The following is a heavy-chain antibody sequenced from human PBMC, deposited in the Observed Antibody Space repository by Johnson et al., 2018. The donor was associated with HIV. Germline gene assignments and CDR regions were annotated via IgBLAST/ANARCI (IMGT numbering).Heavy chain of an antibody. Sequence: QMLLVESGGGVVQPGRSLRLSCAVSGFTFSSYAMHWVRQAPGKGLEWVAVISYDGSNKYYADSVKGRLTISRDNSKNTLYLQMNSLRAEDTAVYYCARSFGVTTPGAFDIWGQGTMVTVSS. CDR2: ISYDGSNK. V-gene: IGHV3-30-3*02. D-gene: IGHD3-3*01. CDR1: GFTFSSYA. J-gene: IGHJ3*02. CDR3: ARSFGVTTPGAFDI.